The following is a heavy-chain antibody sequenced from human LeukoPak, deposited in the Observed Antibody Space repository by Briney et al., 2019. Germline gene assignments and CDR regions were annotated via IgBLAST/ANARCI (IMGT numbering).Heavy chain of an antibody. V-gene: IGHV3-21*01. CDR1: GFTFSSYS. CDR3: ARARHGELSFDY. D-gene: IGHD3-10*01. J-gene: IGHJ4*02. Sequence: GGSLRLSCAASGFTFSSYSMIWVRQAPGKGLEWVSSISSSSSYIYYADSVKGRFTISRDNAKNSLYLQMNSLRAEDTAVYYCARARHGELSFDYWGQGTLVTVSS. CDR2: ISSSSSYI.